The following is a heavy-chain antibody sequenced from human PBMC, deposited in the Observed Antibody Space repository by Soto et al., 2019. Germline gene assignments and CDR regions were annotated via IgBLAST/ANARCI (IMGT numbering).Heavy chain of an antibody. J-gene: IGHJ4*02. D-gene: IGHD4-4*01. CDR2: IYYSGST. V-gene: IGHV4-31*03. CDR1: GASITSGGYY. Sequence: QVHLQESAPGLVKPSQTLSLTCTAPGASITSGGYYGTGIRQHPGKGLEWIGYIYYSGSTSYNPSLKSRVTISVDTSKNQFSLKLSSVTAADTAVYYCARGVIHWGQGTLVTVSS. CDR3: ARGVIH.